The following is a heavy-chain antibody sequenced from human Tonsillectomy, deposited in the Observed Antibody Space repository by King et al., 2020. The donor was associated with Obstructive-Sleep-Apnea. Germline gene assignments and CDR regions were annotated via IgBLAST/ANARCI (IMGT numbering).Heavy chain of an antibody. J-gene: IGHJ4*02. CDR1: GGSITSYY. CDR2: IYYTGSA. D-gene: IGHD6-19*01. Sequence: QMQLQESGPGLVKPSETLSLTCTVSGGSITSYYWSWIRQPPGKGLEWIGYIYYTGSANYNPSLKSRVTISVDTSKNQFSLRLSSVTAADTAVFYCAREWLGVDYWGQGTLVTVSS. CDR3: AREWLGVDY. V-gene: IGHV4-59*01.